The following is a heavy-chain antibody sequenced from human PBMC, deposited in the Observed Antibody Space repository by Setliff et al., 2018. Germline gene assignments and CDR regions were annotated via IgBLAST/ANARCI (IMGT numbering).Heavy chain of an antibody. J-gene: IGHJ6*03. D-gene: IGHD5-18*01. V-gene: IGHV1-18*01. CDR3: AREGVDTRSSTDYRYYMDL. CDR1: GYIFTSYG. CDR2: ISTYNGKT. Sequence: ASVKVSCKASGYIFTSYGFSWVRQAPGQGLEWMGWISTYNGKTNYAQKFQGRVAMTTDTSTSTAYMELRSLRSDDTAVYYCAREGVDTRSSTDYRYYMDLWGKGTTVTVSS.